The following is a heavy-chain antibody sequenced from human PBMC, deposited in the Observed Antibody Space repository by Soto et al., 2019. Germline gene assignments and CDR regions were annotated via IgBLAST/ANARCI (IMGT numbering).Heavy chain of an antibody. CDR3: AKKMTSGYYWFDY. CDR2: ISGTGGST. CDR1: GFTFTSYA. Sequence: EVQLLQSGGGLVQPGGSLRLSCAASGFTFTSYAMSWVRQAPGKGLEWVSTISGTGGSTYYPDSVKGRFTISRDNSKNTVYLKMNSLRAEDAAVYYCAKKMTSGYYWFDYWGQGTLVTVSS. D-gene: IGHD3-22*01. J-gene: IGHJ4*02. V-gene: IGHV3-23*01.